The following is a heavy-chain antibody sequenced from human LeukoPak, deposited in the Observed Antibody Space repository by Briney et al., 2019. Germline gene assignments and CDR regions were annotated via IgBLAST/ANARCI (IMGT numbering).Heavy chain of an antibody. CDR3: ARNSSSGFFDY. Sequence: SETLSLTCVVSGYSIRNGDYWGWIRQSTGKGLEWIASMYNSVSIHYNPSLKSRVTILVDTSKNEFSLKMRSVTAADTAVYYCARNSSSGFFDYWGQGTLATVSS. J-gene: IGHJ4*02. CDR2: MYNSVSI. D-gene: IGHD6-6*01. CDR1: GYSIRNGDY. V-gene: IGHV4-38-2*01.